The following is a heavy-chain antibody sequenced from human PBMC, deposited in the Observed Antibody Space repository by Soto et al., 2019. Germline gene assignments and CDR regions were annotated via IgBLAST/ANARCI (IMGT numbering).Heavy chain of an antibody. V-gene: IGHV4-59*01. CDR3: ARVGSSWYLGMDV. J-gene: IGHJ6*02. D-gene: IGHD6-13*01. CDR1: GGSISNYY. CDR2: IYYTGGT. Sequence: SETLSLTCTVSGGSISNYYWSWIRQPPGMGLEWIGYIYYTGGTNYNPSLKSRVTISVDTSKNQFSLKLSSVTAADTAVYYCARVGSSWYLGMDVWGQGTTVTVSS.